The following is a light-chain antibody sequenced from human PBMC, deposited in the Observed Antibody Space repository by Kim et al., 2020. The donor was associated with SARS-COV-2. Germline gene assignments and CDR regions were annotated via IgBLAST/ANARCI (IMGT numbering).Light chain of an antibody. CDR1: SGHSSYV. CDR2: LNSDGSH. J-gene: IGLJ3*02. V-gene: IGLV4-69*01. Sequence: ASVKRTCALSSGHSSYVIAWHQQQPEKGPGYLMRLNSDGSHSKGDGVPDRFSGSSSGAERYLTISSLQSEDEADYYCQTWGTGIRVFGGGTKLTVL. CDR3: QTWGTGIRV.